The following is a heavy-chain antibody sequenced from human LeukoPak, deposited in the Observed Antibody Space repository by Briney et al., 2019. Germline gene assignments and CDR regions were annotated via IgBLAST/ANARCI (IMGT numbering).Heavy chain of an antibody. V-gene: IGHV6-1*01. CDR1: GDSVSSNSAA. CDR3: AKEVVSRISSWYYSDY. Sequence: SQTLSLTCAISGDSVSSNSAAWNWIRQSPSRGLEWLGRTYYRSKWYNDYAVSVKSRVTINPDTSKNQFSLQLNSVTPEDTAIYYCAKEVVSRISSWYYSDYWGQGTLVTVSS. J-gene: IGHJ4*02. D-gene: IGHD6-13*01. CDR2: TYYRSKWYN.